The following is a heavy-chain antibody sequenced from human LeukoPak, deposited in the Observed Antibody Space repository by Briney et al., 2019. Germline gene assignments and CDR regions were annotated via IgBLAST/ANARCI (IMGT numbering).Heavy chain of an antibody. V-gene: IGHV4-38-2*02. Sequence: SETLSLTCTVSGYSISSGYHWGWIRQAPGKGLEWLGSIYQGGSTYDNPSLKSRVTLSVDTSKNQFYLKLSSLTAADTAVYFCARRDDSSGYHKIFDYWGPGTLVTVSS. CDR2: IYQGGST. CDR3: ARRDDSSGYHKIFDY. J-gene: IGHJ4*02. CDR1: GYSISSGYH. D-gene: IGHD3-22*01.